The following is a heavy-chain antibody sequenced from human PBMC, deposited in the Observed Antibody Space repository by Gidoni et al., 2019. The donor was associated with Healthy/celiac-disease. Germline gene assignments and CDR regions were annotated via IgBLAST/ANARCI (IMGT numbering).Heavy chain of an antibody. J-gene: IGHJ4*02. D-gene: IGHD3-10*01. CDR3: AREGLLWFGELWNQYYFDY. V-gene: IGHV1-69*06. CDR2: IIPSFGTA. Sequence: QVQLVQSGAEVKKPGSSVKVSCKASGGPFSIYATRWVRQAPGQGLEWRGGIIPSFGTANYAQKFQGRVTITADKSTSTAYMELSSLRSEDTAVYYCAREGLLWFGELWNQYYFDYWAQGTLVTVSS. CDR1: GGPFSIYA.